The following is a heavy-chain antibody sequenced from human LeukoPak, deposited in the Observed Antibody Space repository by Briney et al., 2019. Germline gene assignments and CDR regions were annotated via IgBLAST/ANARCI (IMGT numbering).Heavy chain of an antibody. Sequence: SETLSLTCTVSGGSMSSYYWSWIRQPPGKGLEWIGYIYYSGSTNYNPSLKSRVIIPVATSKNQFSLKLSSVTAADTAFYYCARRDASAAFDYWGQGTLVTVSS. V-gene: IGHV4-59*08. CDR2: IYYSGST. CDR3: ARRDASAAFDY. D-gene: IGHD6-25*01. J-gene: IGHJ4*02. CDR1: GGSMSSYY.